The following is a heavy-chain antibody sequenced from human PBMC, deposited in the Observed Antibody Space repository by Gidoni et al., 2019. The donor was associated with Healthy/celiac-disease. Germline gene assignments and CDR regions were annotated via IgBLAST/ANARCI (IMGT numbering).Heavy chain of an antibody. CDR2: IIPIFGTA. V-gene: IGHV1-69*01. CDR3: ARVPYDYVWGSYPRGFDY. D-gene: IGHD3-16*02. CDR1: GGTFSSSA. Sequence: QAQLVQSGAEVKKPGSSVKVSCKASGGTFSSSAISWVRQAPGQGLEWMGGIIPIFGTANYAQKCQGRVTITADESTSTAYMELSSLRSEDTAVYYCARVPYDYVWGSYPRGFDYWGQGTLVTVSS. J-gene: IGHJ4*02.